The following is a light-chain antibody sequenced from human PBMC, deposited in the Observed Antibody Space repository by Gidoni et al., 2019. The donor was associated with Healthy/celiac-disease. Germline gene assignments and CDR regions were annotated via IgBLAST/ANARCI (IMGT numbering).Light chain of an antibody. Sequence: DIQMTQSPSTLSASEGDRVTITCRASQSISSWLAWYQQKPGKAPKLLIYKASSLESGVPSRFSGSGSGTEFTLTISSLQPDDFATYYCQPYNSYSWTFGQGTKVEIK. V-gene: IGKV1-5*03. J-gene: IGKJ1*01. CDR2: KAS. CDR1: QSISSW. CDR3: QPYNSYSWT.